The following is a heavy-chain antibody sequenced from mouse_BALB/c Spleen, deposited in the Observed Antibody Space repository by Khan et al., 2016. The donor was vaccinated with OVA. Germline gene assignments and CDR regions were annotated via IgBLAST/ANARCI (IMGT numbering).Heavy chain of an antibody. J-gene: IGHJ4*01. CDR3: ARDGSRYDYAMDY. CDR1: GYSITSDYA. CDR2: IHSSGST. D-gene: IGHD2-3*01. Sequence: EVQLQESGPGLVKPSPSLSLTCTVTGYSITSDYACNWIRQFPGNKLECMGSIHSSGSTNYNPSLKSRISITRDTSTNPSYLQLNSVTTEDTATYYCARDGSRYDYAMDYWGQGTAVTVSS. V-gene: IGHV3-2*02.